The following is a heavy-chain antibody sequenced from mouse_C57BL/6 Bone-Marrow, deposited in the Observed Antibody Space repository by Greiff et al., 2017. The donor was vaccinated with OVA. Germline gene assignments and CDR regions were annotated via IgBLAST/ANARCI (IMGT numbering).Heavy chain of an antibody. CDR3: ARYGYSLYFDY. J-gene: IGHJ2*01. CDR1: GYTFTSYW. D-gene: IGHD2-2*01. V-gene: IGHV1-64*01. CDR2: IHPNSGST. Sequence: VKLQQPGAELVKPGASVKLSCKASGYTFTSYWMHWVKQRPGQGLEWIGMIHPNSGSTNYNEKFKSKATLTVDKSSSTAYMQLSSLTSEDSAVYYCARYGYSLYFDYWGQGTTLTVSS.